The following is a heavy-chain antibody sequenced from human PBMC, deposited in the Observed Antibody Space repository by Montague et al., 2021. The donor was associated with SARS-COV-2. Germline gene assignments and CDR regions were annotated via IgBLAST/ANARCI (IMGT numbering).Heavy chain of an antibody. V-gene: IGHV4-39*01. CDR1: GGPFSSTSFY. D-gene: IGHD2-8*02. CDR2: FYYNAIN. Sequence: SETLSLTCSVSGGPFSSTSFYWAWIRQSPGKGLVWVANFYYNAINYPNPSLQSRVTLSVDPSTNQFFLKLTSVTAADTAVYYCARLRTGSHNNWFDTWGQGILVTVSS. CDR3: ARLRTGSHNNWFDT. J-gene: IGHJ5*02.